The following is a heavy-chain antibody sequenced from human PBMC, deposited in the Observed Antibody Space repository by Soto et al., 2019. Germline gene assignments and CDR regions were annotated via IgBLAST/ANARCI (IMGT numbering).Heavy chain of an antibody. J-gene: IGHJ2*01. Sequence: GGSLRLSCAASGFTFSSYAMSWVRQAPGKGLEWVSAISGSGGSTYYADSVKGRFTISRDNSKNTLYLQMNSLRAEDTAVYYFVKVYYGGGGSFLYWYFDLWGRGTLVTVSS. CDR3: VKVYYGGGGSFLYWYFDL. CDR1: GFTFSSYA. CDR2: ISGSGGST. D-gene: IGHD2-15*01. V-gene: IGHV3-23*01.